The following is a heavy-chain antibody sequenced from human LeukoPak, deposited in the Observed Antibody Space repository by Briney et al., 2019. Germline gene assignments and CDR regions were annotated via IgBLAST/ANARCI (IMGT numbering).Heavy chain of an antibody. Sequence: GGSLRLSCAASGFTFSSYNMNWVRQAPGKGLEWVAVISFDGSNKYHADSVKGRFTISRDNSKNTLYLQMNSLRAEDTAVYYCARDVGPQYYYYGMDVWGQGTTVTVSS. CDR1: GFTFSSYN. D-gene: IGHD3-16*01. J-gene: IGHJ6*01. CDR3: ARDVGPQYYYYGMDV. CDR2: ISFDGSNK. V-gene: IGHV3-30-3*01.